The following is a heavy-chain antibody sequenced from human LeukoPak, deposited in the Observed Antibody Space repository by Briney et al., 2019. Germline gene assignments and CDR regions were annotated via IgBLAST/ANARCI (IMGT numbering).Heavy chain of an antibody. CDR3: ARDTCGCGSGWHLYWYFDL. CDR1: GFTFSDYA. J-gene: IGHJ2*01. V-gene: IGHV3-64*01. Sequence: RSLRLSCAASGFTFSDYAMHWVRQAPGKELEYVSAISSNGGSIHYANSVKGRFTISRDNSKNTLYLQMDSLRAEDMAVYYCARDTCGCGSGWHLYWYFDLWGRGTLVTVSS. D-gene: IGHD6-19*01. CDR2: ISSNGGSI.